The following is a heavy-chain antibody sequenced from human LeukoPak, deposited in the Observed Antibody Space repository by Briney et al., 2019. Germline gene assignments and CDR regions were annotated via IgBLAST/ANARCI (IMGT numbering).Heavy chain of an antibody. CDR2: IKQDGSEK. D-gene: IGHD6-19*01. CDR3: ARVRRSSGWYPGGDY. Sequence: GGSLRLSCAASGFTFSSYWMSWVRQAPGKGLEWVANIKQDGSEKYYVDSVKGRFTISRDNAKNSLYLQKNSLRAEDTAVYYCARVRRSSGWYPGGDYWGQGTLVTVSS. J-gene: IGHJ4*02. V-gene: IGHV3-7*01. CDR1: GFTFSSYW.